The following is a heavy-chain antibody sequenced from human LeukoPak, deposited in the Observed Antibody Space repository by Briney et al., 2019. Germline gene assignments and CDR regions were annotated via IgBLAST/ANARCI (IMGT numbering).Heavy chain of an antibody. CDR1: GFTFSSYS. Sequence: GGSLRLSCAASGFTFSSYSMHWVRQAPGKGLEWVSSISSSSSYIYYADSVKGRFTISRDNAKNSLYLQMNSLRAEDTAVYYCARDTVGGVTTGGYFDYWGQGTLVTVSS. J-gene: IGHJ4*02. CDR3: ARDTVGGVTTGGYFDY. V-gene: IGHV3-21*01. D-gene: IGHD3-16*01. CDR2: ISSSSSYI.